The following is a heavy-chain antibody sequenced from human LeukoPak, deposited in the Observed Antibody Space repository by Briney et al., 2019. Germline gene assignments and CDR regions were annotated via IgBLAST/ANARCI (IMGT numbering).Heavy chain of an antibody. D-gene: IGHD3-10*01. V-gene: IGHV1-46*01. CDR3: ARERWYYGSGTYSWFDY. Sequence: ASVKVSCKASGYTFTSYYIHWVRQAPGEGLEWMGIINPSGGSTSYAQKFQGRVTMTRDMSTSTVYMELSSLRSEDTAVYYCARERWYYGSGTYSWFDYWGQGTLVTVSS. CDR1: GYTFTSYY. J-gene: IGHJ4*02. CDR2: INPSGGST.